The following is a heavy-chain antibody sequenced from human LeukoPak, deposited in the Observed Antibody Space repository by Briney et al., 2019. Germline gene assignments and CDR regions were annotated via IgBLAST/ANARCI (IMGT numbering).Heavy chain of an antibody. V-gene: IGHV3-48*03. CDR1: GFTFSSYE. CDR2: ISSSGTTI. Sequence: PGGSLRLPCAASGFTFSSYEMNWVRQAPGKGLEWVSYISSSGTTIYYADSVKGRFTISRDNAKNSLYLQMNSLRAEDTAVYYCAREVGPLDYWGQGTLVTVSS. CDR3: AREVGPLDY. J-gene: IGHJ4*02. D-gene: IGHD2-15*01.